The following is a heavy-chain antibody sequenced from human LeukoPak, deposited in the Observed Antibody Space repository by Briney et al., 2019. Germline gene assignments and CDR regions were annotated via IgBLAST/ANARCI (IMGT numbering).Heavy chain of an antibody. CDR2: LTSSGSTI. CDR1: GFTFSSYE. CDR3: ARGAAGGCPDY. V-gene: IGHV3-48*03. Sequence: GGSLRLSCAASGFTFSSYEMNWVREAPGKGLKGFSYLTSSGSTIYYADSVKGRFTISRDNAKNSLYLQMNSLRAEDTAVYYCARGAAGGCPDYWGQGTLVTVSS. J-gene: IGHJ4*02. D-gene: IGHD3-16*01.